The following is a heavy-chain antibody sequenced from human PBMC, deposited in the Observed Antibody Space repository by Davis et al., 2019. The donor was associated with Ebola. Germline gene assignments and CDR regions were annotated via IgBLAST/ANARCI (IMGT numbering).Heavy chain of an antibody. J-gene: IGHJ4*02. CDR3: AGEVAATSNFDY. CDR2: ISSRSTYI. Sequence: GESLKISCAASGFTFSGYSMNWVRQAPGKGLEWVSSISSRSTYIYYADSVKGRFTISRDNAKNSLYLQMNSLRAEDTAVYYCAGEVAATSNFDYWGQGILVTVSS. V-gene: IGHV3-21*01. D-gene: IGHD2-15*01. CDR1: GFTFSGYS.